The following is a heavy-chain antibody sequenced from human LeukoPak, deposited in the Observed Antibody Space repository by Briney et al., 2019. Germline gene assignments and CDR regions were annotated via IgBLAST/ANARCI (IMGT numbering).Heavy chain of an antibody. CDR1: GFTFSSYW. Sequence: GGSLRLSCAASGFTFSSYWMNWVRQAPGKGLEWVANIKQDGSEKYYVDSVKGRFIISRDNARNSLYLQMNSLGAEDTAVYYCARVYYFDSSDYSPLGYWGQGTLVTVSS. V-gene: IGHV3-7*01. CDR2: IKQDGSEK. D-gene: IGHD3-22*01. J-gene: IGHJ4*02. CDR3: ARVYYFDSSDYSPLGY.